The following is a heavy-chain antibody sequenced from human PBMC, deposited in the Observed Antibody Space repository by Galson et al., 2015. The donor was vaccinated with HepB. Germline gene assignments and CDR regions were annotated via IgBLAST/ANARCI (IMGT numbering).Heavy chain of an antibody. Sequence: CAISGDSVSSNRAAWNWIRQSPSRGLEWLGRTLYRSKWSIDYAASARSRIIINPDTSNNQVSLQLNSVTPEDTAVYYCARVGPGRDGYNYGALDIWAQGTMVTVSS. V-gene: IGHV6-1*01. CDR1: GDSVSSNRAA. CDR3: ARVGPGRDGYNYGALDI. J-gene: IGHJ3*02. D-gene: IGHD5-24*01. CDR2: TLYRSKWSI.